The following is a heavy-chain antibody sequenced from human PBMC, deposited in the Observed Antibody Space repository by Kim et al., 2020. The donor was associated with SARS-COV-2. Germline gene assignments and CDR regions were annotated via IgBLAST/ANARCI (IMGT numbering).Heavy chain of an antibody. V-gene: IGHV4-59*08. D-gene: IGHD1-7*01. Sequence: SETLSLTCTVSGVSTSSYYWSWIRQPPGKGLEWIGYIYYSGRTNYNPSLKRRVTISVDTSKNQFSLKLSSVTAADTAVSYCARLRLNWNYDYYYYCMDV. CDR2: IYYSGRT. CDR1: GVSTSSYY. CDR3: ARLRLNWNYDYYYYCMDV. J-gene: IGHJ6*01.